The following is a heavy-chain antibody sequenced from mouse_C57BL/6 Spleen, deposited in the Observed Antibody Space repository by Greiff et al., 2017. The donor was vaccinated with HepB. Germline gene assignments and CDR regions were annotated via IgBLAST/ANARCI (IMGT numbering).Heavy chain of an antibody. Sequence: VQRVESGAELVNPGASVNLSCKASGYTLTSYWMHWVKQRPGQGLEWIGEINPSNGRTNYNEKFKSKATLTVDKSSSTAYMQLSSPTSEDSAVYYCARLLITFDYWGQGTTLTVYS. V-gene: IGHV1S81*02. CDR2: INPSNGRT. D-gene: IGHD2-1*01. J-gene: IGHJ2*01. CDR3: ARLLITFDY. CDR1: GYTLTSYW.